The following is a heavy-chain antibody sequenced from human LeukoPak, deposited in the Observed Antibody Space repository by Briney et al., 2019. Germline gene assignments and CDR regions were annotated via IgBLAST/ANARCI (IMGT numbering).Heavy chain of an antibody. CDR1: GGTSSSYA. J-gene: IGHJ4*02. CDR2: IIPIFGTA. Sequence: ASVKVSCKASGGTSSSYAISWVRQAPGQGLEWMGGIIPIFGTANYAQKFQGRVTITTDESTSTAYMELSSLRSDDTAVYYCARSRDYYDSSGQLGYFDYWGQGTLVTVSS. D-gene: IGHD3-22*01. CDR3: ARSRDYYDSSGQLGYFDY. V-gene: IGHV1-69*05.